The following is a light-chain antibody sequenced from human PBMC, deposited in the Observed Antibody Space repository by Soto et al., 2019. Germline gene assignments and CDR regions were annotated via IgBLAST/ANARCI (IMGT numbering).Light chain of an antibody. Sequence: QSALTQPRSVSGSPGQSVTISCTGTSSDVGNYNYVSWYQQHPGKAPKLMIYDVSKRPSGVPDRFSGSKSGKTASLTISGLQAEDEADYSCCSYAGSYTFYVFGTGTKVTVL. V-gene: IGLV2-11*01. CDR2: DVS. CDR3: CSYAGSYTFYV. J-gene: IGLJ1*01. CDR1: SSDVGNYNY.